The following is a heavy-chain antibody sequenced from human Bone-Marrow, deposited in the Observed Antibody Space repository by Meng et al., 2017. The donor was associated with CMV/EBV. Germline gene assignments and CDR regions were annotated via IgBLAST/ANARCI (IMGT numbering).Heavy chain of an antibody. J-gene: IGHJ4*02. CDR2: IYHSGST. V-gene: IGHV4-38-2*02. CDR1: GYSISSGYY. CDR3: ARGPKRVRGVVVLYYFDY. D-gene: IGHD3-10*01. Sequence: GSLRLSCTVSGYSISSGYYWGWIRQPPGKGLEWIGSIYHSGSTYYNPSLKSRVTISVDTSKNQFSLKLSSVTAADTAVYYCARGPKRVRGVVVLYYFDYWGQGTLVTVSS.